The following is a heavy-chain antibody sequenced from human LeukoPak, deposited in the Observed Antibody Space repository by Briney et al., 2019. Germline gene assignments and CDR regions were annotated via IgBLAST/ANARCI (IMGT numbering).Heavy chain of an antibody. CDR2: INHSGST. Sequence: SETLSLTCAVYGGSFSGYYWSCIRQPPGKGLEWIGEINHSGSTNYNPSLKSRVTISVDTSKNQFSLKLSSVTAADTAVYYCARGCVWGSYRQNFDYWGQGTLVTVSS. J-gene: IGHJ4*02. D-gene: IGHD3-16*02. CDR1: GGSFSGYY. CDR3: ARGCVWGSYRQNFDY. V-gene: IGHV4-34*01.